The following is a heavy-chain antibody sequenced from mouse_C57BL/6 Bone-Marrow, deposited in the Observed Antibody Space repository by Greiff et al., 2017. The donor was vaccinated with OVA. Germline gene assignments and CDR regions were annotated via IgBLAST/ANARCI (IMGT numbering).Heavy chain of an antibody. CDR3: ARRFDYRYAMDY. Sequence: EVKLVDSGGGLVQPGGSLKLSCAASGFTFSDYYMYWVRQTPEKRLEWVAYISNGGGSTYYPDTVKGRFTISRDNAKNTLYLQMSRLKSEDTAMYYCARRFDYRYAMDYWGQGTSVTVSS. V-gene: IGHV5-12*01. CDR2: ISNGGGST. D-gene: IGHD2-4*01. CDR1: GFTFSDYY. J-gene: IGHJ4*01.